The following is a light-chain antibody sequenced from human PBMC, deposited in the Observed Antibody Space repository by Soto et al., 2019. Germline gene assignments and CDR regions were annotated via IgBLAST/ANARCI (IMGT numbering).Light chain of an antibody. CDR3: AAWDDSLNGWV. V-gene: IGLV2-11*01. J-gene: IGLJ3*02. Sequence: QSALIQPPSVSGSPGQSVTISCIGTSSDVGSYDYVSWSQQHPGTVPKPMIYNVNTQPSGVPDRFSGSKSGNTASMTISGLQAEDGADYYCAAWDDSLNGWVFGGGTKVTVL. CDR2: NVN. CDR1: SSDVGSYDY.